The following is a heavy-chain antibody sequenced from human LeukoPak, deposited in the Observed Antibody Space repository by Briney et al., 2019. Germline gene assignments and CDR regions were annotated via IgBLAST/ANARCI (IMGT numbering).Heavy chain of an antibody. CDR1: GFTFSSYG. D-gene: IGHD3-22*01. V-gene: IGHV3-30*02. Sequence: GGSLRLSCAASGFTFSSYGIHWVRHAPGKGLEWVAFIRYDGSNKYYADSVKGRFTISRDNSKNTLYLQMNRLRAEDTAVYYCAKDFSVYNYDSRVLDYWGQGTLVTVSS. CDR2: IRYDGSNK. CDR3: AKDFSVYNYDSRVLDY. J-gene: IGHJ4*02.